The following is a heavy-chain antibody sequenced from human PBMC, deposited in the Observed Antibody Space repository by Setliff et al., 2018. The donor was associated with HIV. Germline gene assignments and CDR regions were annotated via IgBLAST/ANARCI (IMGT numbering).Heavy chain of an antibody. V-gene: IGHV4-61*09. J-gene: IGHJ4*02. CDR2: IHTSGSS. CDR3: ARDLLGSSSLVDY. D-gene: IGHD6-6*01. Sequence: PSETLSLTCTVSGGSISSGSYYWSWIRQPAGKGLEWIGHIHTSGSSSYNPSLKSRVIISLDTSKNQISLKLNSVTAADTAVYYCARDLLGSSSLVDYWGQGTLVTFSS. CDR1: GGSISSGSYY.